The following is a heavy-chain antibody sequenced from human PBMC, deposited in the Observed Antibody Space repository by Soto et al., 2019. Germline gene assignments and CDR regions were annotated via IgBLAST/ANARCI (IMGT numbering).Heavy chain of an antibody. V-gene: IGHV4-4*07. CDR2: IYTSGST. CDR1: GGSISGYY. J-gene: IGHJ4*02. CDR3: AREDLDTAMIDY. D-gene: IGHD5-18*01. Sequence: SGTLSLTCTVSGGSISGYYWSWIRQPAGKGLEWIGRIYTSGSTNYNPSLKSRVTMSVDTSKNQFSLKLSSVTAADTAVYYCAREDLDTAMIDYWGQGTLVTVSS.